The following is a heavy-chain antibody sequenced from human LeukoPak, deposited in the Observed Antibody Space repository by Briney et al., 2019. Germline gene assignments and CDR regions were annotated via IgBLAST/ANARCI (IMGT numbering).Heavy chain of an antibody. CDR3: ATYSSSNGREFQY. D-gene: IGHD2-2*01. J-gene: IGHJ1*01. V-gene: IGHV3-21*01. CDR1: GFTFSSYS. CDR2: ISSSGYYI. Sequence: GGSLRLSCAASGFTFSSYSMNWVRQAPGKGLEWVSSISSSGYYIYYADSVKGRFTISRDDAKNSLYLQMNSLRAEDTAVYYCATYSSSNGREFQYWGQGTLVTVSS.